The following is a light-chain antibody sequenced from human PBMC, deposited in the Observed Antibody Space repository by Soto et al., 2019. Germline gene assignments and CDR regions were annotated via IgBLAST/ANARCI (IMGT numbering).Light chain of an antibody. V-gene: IGLV1-44*01. Sequence: QSVLTQPPSASGTPGQKVTISCSGSNSNIGSNTVNWYQQLPGTAPKLLIYSNNQRPSGVPDRFSGSTSGTSASLAISGLQSEDEADYYCAAWDDSLNGWVFGGGTKLTVL. J-gene: IGLJ3*02. CDR2: SNN. CDR3: AAWDDSLNGWV. CDR1: NSNIGSNT.